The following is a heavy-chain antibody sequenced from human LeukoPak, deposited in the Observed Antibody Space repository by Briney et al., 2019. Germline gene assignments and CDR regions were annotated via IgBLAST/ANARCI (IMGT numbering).Heavy chain of an antibody. Sequence: ASVKVSCKASGYTFTGYYMHWVRQAPGQGLEWMGWISAYNGNTNYAQKLQGRATMTTDTSTSTAYMGLRSLRSDDTAVYYCAREITMVRGAPDYWGQGTLVTVSS. D-gene: IGHD3-10*01. J-gene: IGHJ4*02. V-gene: IGHV1-18*04. CDR3: AREITMVRGAPDY. CDR1: GYTFTGYY. CDR2: ISAYNGNT.